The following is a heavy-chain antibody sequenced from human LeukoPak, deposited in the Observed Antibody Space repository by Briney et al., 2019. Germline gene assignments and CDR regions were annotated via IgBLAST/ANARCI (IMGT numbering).Heavy chain of an antibody. CDR3: ARDLRAVRGWFDR. CDR2: IYYSGST. D-gene: IGHD6-19*01. J-gene: IGHJ5*02. Sequence: PSETLSLTCTVSGGSISSYYWSWIRQPPGKGLEWIGYIYYSGSTNYNPSLKSRVTISVDTSKKQFSLKLSSVTAADTAVYYCARDLRAVRGWFDRWGQGTLVTVSS. V-gene: IGHV4-59*01. CDR1: GGSISSYY.